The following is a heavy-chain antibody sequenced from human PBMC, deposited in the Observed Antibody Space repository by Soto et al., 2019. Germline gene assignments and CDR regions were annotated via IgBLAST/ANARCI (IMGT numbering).Heavy chain of an antibody. CDR3: SRGSFGYYGP. Sequence: PGGSLRLSCNCSGFRFSEHAMTWVRQAPGKGLEWVGFIRNTPYGGTTDYAASVRGRFTISRDDSASIAYLQMNSLKTEDSGLCYCSRGSFGYYGPWGPGTLVTVSS. J-gene: IGHJ5*02. CDR2: IRNTPYGGTT. D-gene: IGHD2-2*03. CDR1: GFRFSEHA. V-gene: IGHV3-49*04.